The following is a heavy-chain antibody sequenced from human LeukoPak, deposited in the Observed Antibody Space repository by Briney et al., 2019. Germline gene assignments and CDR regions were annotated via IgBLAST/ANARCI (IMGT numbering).Heavy chain of an antibody. V-gene: IGHV4-4*07. J-gene: IGHJ3*02. CDR3: ARRGSGSFYNLAAFDI. D-gene: IGHD3-10*01. CDR1: GGSIITYY. CDR2: IYSSGST. Sequence: SETLSLTCTVSGGSIITYYWSWIRQPAGKGLEWIGRIYSSGSTSYNPSLKSRVTMSVDTSKNQFSLKLSSVTAADTAVYYCARRGSGSFYNLAAFDIWGQGTMVTVSS.